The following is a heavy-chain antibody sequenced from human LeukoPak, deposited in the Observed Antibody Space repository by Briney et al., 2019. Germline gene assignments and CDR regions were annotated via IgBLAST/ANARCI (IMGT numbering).Heavy chain of an antibody. Sequence: PGGSLRLSCAASGFTFSSYGMHWVRQAPGKGPEWVAFIRYDGSNKYYADSVKGRFTISSDNSKNTLYLQMNSLGAVDTAVYYCAKDMGAGIASNGLDPWGQGTLVSVSS. D-gene: IGHD6-13*01. CDR3: AKDMGAGIASNGLDP. V-gene: IGHV3-30*02. J-gene: IGHJ5*02. CDR1: GFTFSSYG. CDR2: IRYDGSNK.